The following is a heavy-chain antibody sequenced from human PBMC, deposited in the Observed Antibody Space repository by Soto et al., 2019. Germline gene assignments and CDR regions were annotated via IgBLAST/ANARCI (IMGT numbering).Heavy chain of an antibody. D-gene: IGHD1-1*01. CDR1: GGSISSSTNYY. CDR3: VRVERETATTVVDAFDI. Sequence: QVQLQQWGAGLLKPSETLSLTCAVYGGSISSSTNYYWSWIRQPPGKGLEWIGEMSHSGGTHFNPSLRSRVTIPVSTAKNQFTLQMTTVTAADTALYYCVRVERETATTVVDAFDIWGPGTMVTVSS. J-gene: IGHJ3*02. CDR2: MSHSGGT. V-gene: IGHV4-34*01.